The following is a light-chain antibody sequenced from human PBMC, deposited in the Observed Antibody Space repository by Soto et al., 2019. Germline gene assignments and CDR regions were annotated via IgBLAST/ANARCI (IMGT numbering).Light chain of an antibody. V-gene: IGLV2-14*01. CDR2: DVS. CDR1: SSDVGAYNY. J-gene: IGLJ1*01. Sequence: QSVLTQPASVSGSPGQSITISCTGTSSDVGAYNYVSWYQQHPGKAPKLMIYDVSNRPSGVSNRFSGSKSGNSASLTISGLQAEDEADYYCSSYASSSTYVFGTVTKVTV. CDR3: SSYASSSTYV.